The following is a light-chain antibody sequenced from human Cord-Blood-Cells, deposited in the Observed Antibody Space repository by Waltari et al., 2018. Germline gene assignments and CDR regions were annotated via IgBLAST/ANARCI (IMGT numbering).Light chain of an antibody. CDR2: DAS. CDR1: QSVSSY. Sequence: EIVLTHSPATLSLSPGERATLSCRASQSVSSYLAWYQQNPGQAPRLLIYDASNRATGIPARFSGSGSGTDFTLTISSLEPEDFSVYYCQQRSNWPITFGQGTRLEIK. J-gene: IGKJ5*01. CDR3: QQRSNWPIT. V-gene: IGKV3-11*01.